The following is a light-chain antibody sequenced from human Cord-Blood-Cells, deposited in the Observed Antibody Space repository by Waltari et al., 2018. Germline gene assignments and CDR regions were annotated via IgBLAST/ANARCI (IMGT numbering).Light chain of an antibody. V-gene: IGKV3-20*01. CDR3: QQYGSSPMYT. CDR1: QSVSSSY. J-gene: IGKJ2*01. CDR2: GAS. Sequence: EIVLTLSPGTLSLSPGERATLSCRASQSVSSSYLAWYQQNPGQAPRLLIYGASSRATGIPDRFSGSGSGTDFTLTISRLEPEDFAVYYCQQYGSSPMYTFGQGTKLEIK.